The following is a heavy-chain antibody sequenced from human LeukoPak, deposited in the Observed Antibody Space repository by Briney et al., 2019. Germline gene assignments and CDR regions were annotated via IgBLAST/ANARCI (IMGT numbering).Heavy chain of an antibody. CDR2: IYSGGST. Sequence: GGSLRPSCAASGFTVRNYCMSWVRQAPGKGLEWVSVIYSGGSTYYTDSVKGRFTISRDNSKNTLYLQMNSLRAEDTAVYYCARYDDDGGNYDGFDIWGQGTMVTVSS. CDR3: ARYDDDGGNYDGFDI. CDR1: GFTVRNYC. V-gene: IGHV3-53*01. D-gene: IGHD4-23*01. J-gene: IGHJ3*02.